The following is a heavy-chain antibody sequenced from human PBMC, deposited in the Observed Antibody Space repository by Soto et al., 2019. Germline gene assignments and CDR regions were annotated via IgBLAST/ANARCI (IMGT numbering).Heavy chain of an antibody. Sequence: PGGSLRLSCAASGFTFSSYAMSWVRQAPGKGLEWVSAISGSGGSTYYADSVKGRFTISRDNSKNTLYLQMNSLRAEDTAVYYCAKDPHCSSTSCYEDFDYWGQGTLVTVSS. J-gene: IGHJ4*02. CDR3: AKDPHCSSTSCYEDFDY. V-gene: IGHV3-23*01. CDR1: GFTFSSYA. D-gene: IGHD2-2*01. CDR2: ISGSGGST.